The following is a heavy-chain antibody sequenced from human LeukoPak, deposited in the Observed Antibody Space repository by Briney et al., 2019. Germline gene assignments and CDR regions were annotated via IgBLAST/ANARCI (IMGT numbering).Heavy chain of an antibody. CDR3: AKDPNWDRGY. CDR2: IGTSAGST. J-gene: IGHJ4*02. CDR1: GFTFSSYT. Sequence: GGSLRLSCATSGFTFSSYTMTWVRQAPGKGLEYVSGIGTSAGSTIYADSVKGRSTISRDNSKNTVYLQMDSLRVEDTAVYYCAKDPNWDRGYWGQGTLVTASS. D-gene: IGHD3-10*01. V-gene: IGHV3-23*01.